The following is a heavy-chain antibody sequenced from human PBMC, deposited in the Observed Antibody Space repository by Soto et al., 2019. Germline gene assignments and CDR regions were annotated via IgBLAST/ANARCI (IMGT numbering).Heavy chain of an antibody. CDR3: TTDSSGYYSYYYYYYGMDV. CDR1: GFTFSNAW. J-gene: IGHJ6*02. D-gene: IGHD3-22*01. CDR2: IKSKTDGGTT. Sequence: GGSLRLSCAASGFTFSNAWMSWVRQAPGKGLEWVGRIKSKTDGGTTDYAAPVKGRFTISRDDSKNTLYLQMNSLKTEDTAVYYCTTDSSGYYSYYYYYYGMDVWGQGTTVTVSS. V-gene: IGHV3-15*01.